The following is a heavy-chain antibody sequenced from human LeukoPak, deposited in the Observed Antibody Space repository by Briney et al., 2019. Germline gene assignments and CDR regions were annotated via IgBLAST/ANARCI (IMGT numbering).Heavy chain of an antibody. Sequence: PSETLSLTCTGSGGSISSGIYYWGWIRQPPGKGLEWIGSIYYSGNTYYNPSLKSRVTISVDTSKNQLSLKLNSVTAADTAVYYCARHVRQQLPPKAFDYWGQGTLVTVSS. CDR1: GGSISSGIYY. V-gene: IGHV4-39*01. CDR3: ARHVRQQLPPKAFDY. J-gene: IGHJ4*02. D-gene: IGHD6-13*01. CDR2: IYYSGNT.